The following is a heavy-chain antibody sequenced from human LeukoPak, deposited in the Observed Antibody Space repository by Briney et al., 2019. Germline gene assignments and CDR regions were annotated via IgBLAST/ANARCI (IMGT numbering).Heavy chain of an antibody. CDR3: AKDYGDYYYYYYGMDV. J-gene: IGHJ6*02. CDR2: ISYDGSNK. D-gene: IGHD4-17*01. CDR1: GFTFSSYG. Sequence: GGSLRLSCAASGFTFSSYGMHWVRQAPGKWLEWVAVISYDGSNKYYADSVKGRFTISRDNSKNTLYLQMNSLRAEDTAVYYCAKDYGDYYYYYYGMDVWGQGTTVTVSS. V-gene: IGHV3-30*18.